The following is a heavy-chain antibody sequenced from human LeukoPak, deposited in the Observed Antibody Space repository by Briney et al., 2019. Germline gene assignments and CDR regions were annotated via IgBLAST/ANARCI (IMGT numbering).Heavy chain of an antibody. CDR1: GYSISSGYY. CDR3: ARDESYCGGDCYSEDY. D-gene: IGHD2-21*02. J-gene: IGHJ4*02. Sequence: PPETLSLTCTVSGYSISSGYYWGWIRQPPGKGLEWIGSIYHSGSTYYNPSLKSRVTISVDTSKNQFSLKLSSVTAADTAVYYCARDESYCGGDCYSEDYWGQGTLVTVSS. V-gene: IGHV4-38-2*02. CDR2: IYHSGST.